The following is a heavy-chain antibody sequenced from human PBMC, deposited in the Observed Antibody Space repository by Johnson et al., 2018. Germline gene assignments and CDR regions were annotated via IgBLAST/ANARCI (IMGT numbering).Heavy chain of an antibody. CDR1: GFTFGDHI. CDR3: ARGPRGSGIYYYFYNGMDV. D-gene: IGHD3-10*01. J-gene: IGHJ6*02. CDR2: ITWSGGDA. Sequence: VQLVQSGGVVVQPGGSLRLSCAASGFTFGDHIMYWVRQAPGKGLEWVCLITWSGGDAHYADSVKGRFTASRAKHINSLYLQMKRLRTEDTTLSYFARGPRGSGIYYYFYNGMDVWGQGTTVTVSS. V-gene: IGHV3-43*01.